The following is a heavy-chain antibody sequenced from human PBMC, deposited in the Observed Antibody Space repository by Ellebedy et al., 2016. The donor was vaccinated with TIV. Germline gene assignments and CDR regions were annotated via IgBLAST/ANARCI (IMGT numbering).Heavy chain of an antibody. CDR3: ARGHVDTTMVLDY. D-gene: IGHD5-18*01. CDR2: IWYDGSNK. V-gene: IGHV3-33*01. Sequence: GESLKISCAASGFTFSSYGMNWVRQAPGKGLEWVAVIWYDGSNKYYADSVKGRFTISRDNSKNTLYLQMNSLRAEDTAVYYCARGHVDTTMVLDYWGQGTLVTVSS. CDR1: GFTFSSYG. J-gene: IGHJ4*02.